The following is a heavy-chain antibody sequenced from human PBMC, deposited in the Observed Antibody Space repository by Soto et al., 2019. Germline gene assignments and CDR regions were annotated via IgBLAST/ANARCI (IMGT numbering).Heavy chain of an antibody. J-gene: IGHJ4*02. CDR1: GFTFDDYT. D-gene: IGHD3-9*01. V-gene: IGHV3-43*01. Sequence: EVQLVESGRVVVQPGGSLRLSCAASGFTFDDYTMHWVRQAPGEGLQWVSLISWDGGSTYYADSVKGRFTISRDNSKNSLYLQMNSLRTEDTALYYCAKDSSSYDILTGFDYWGQGTLVTVSS. CDR2: ISWDGGST. CDR3: AKDSSSYDILTGFDY.